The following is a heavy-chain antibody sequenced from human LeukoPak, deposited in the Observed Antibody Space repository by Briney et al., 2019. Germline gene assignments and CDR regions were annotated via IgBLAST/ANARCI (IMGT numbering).Heavy chain of an antibody. V-gene: IGHV3-7*01. CDR1: GFTFSSYL. J-gene: IGHJ2*01. CDR2: IKQDGSEK. Sequence: GGSLRLSCAASGFTFSSYLMSWVRQAPGKGLEWVANIKQDGSEKYYVDSVKGRFTISRDNAKNSLYLQMNSLRAEDTAVYYCARAFGVPLWGRGTLVTVSS. D-gene: IGHD3-16*01. CDR3: ARAFGVPL.